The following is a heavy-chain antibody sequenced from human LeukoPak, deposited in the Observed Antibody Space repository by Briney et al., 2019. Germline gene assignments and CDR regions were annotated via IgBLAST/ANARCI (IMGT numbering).Heavy chain of an antibody. CDR3: ARAGTGTGYYYYMDV. CDR2: INHSGST. CDR1: GDSIRSYD. D-gene: IGHD1-1*01. J-gene: IGHJ6*03. V-gene: IGHV4-34*01. Sequence: SETLSLTCTVSGDSIRSYDWSWIRQPPGKGLEWIGEINHSGSTYYNPSLKSRVTISVDTSKNQFSLKLSSVTAADTAVYYCARAGTGTGYYYYMDVWGKGTTVTVSS.